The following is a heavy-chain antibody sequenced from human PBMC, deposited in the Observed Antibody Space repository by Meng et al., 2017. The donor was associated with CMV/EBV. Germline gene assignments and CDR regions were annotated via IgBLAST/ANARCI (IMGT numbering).Heavy chain of an antibody. CDR3: ARSMVVAGDWFDP. D-gene: IGHD2-15*01. V-gene: IGHV4-4*07. CDR2: IYTSGST. Sequence: QVQVQEWGPGQLNPSEPQVLTCPFVGGSISSYYWSWSRQPAGKGLEWSGRIYTSGSTNYNPSLKSRVTMSVDTSKNQFSLKLSSVTAADTAVYYCARSMVVAGDWFDPWGQGTLVTVSS. J-gene: IGHJ5*02. CDR1: GGSISSYY.